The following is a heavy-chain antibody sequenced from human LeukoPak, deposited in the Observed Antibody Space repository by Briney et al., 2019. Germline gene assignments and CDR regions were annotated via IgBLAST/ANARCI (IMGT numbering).Heavy chain of an antibody. CDR3: ARERGRGKDSPWFDY. V-gene: IGHV3-53*01. D-gene: IGHD1-26*01. CDR1: GFIFSGDF. J-gene: IGHJ4*02. CDR2: IYSDGST. Sequence: GGSLRLSCAASGFIFSGDFMSWVRQAPGKGLEWVSVIYSDGSTYYADSVKSRFTISRDNSKNTLDLQMTGLRAEDTAVYYCARERGRGKDSPWFDYWGQGTLVTVSS.